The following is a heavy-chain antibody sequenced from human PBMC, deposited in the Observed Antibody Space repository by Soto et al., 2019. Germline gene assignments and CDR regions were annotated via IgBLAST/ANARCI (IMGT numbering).Heavy chain of an antibody. J-gene: IGHJ4*02. Sequence: AGGSLRLSCAASGLTFSDYAMAWVRQAPGKGLEWVSSASGSGSGTYYADSVKGRFTISRDNSKNTLFLHMTNLRAGDTALYFCAKGRPGVAAAPDNWGQGTLVTVSS. D-gene: IGHD2-21*01. CDR1: GLTFSDYA. CDR3: AKGRPGVAAAPDN. CDR2: ASGSGSGT. V-gene: IGHV3-23*01.